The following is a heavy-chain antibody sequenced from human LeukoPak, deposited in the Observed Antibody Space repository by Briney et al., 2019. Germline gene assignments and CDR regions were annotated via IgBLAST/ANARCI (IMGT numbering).Heavy chain of an antibody. CDR3: TRVEAGRSGLMDV. D-gene: IGHD2-8*02. CDR2: IDPDGSRT. CDR1: GFTLNGYW. Sequence: GGSLRLSCAASGFTLNGYWMHWVRQAPGEGLVWVSRIDPDGSRTDYAESVKGRFTTSRDNAKNTLYLQMNSLRAEDTALYYCTRVEAGRSGLMDVWGRGATVTVSS. V-gene: IGHV3-74*01. J-gene: IGHJ6*02.